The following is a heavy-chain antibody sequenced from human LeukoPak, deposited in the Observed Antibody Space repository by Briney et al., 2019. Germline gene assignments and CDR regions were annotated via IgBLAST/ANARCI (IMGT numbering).Heavy chain of an antibody. V-gene: IGHV3-30*04. D-gene: IGHD3-10*01. J-gene: IGHJ3*02. Sequence: PGGSLRLSCEASGFTFSSYAIHWVRQAPGKGLAWVGVISYGGTYKYYADSVKGRFTISRNNSNNTLYLQMNSLRPEDTAVYFCAKPWTSQGTGAFDIWGQGTLVTVSS. CDR2: ISYGGTYK. CDR3: AKPWTSQGTGAFDI. CDR1: GFTFSSYA.